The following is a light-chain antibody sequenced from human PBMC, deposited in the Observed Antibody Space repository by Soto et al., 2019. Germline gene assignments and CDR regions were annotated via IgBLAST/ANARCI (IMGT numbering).Light chain of an antibody. CDR2: AAS. J-gene: IGKJ1*01. CDR3: QQLNCYPPWP. V-gene: IGKV1-9*01. CDR1: QGISSY. Sequence: IQLTQSPSSLSASVGDRVTITCRASQGISSYLAWYQQKPGKAPKLLIYAASTLQSGVPSRFSGSGSWADFTLPSRSLQPEDFATYYCQQLNCYPPWPFGQGTVVEIK.